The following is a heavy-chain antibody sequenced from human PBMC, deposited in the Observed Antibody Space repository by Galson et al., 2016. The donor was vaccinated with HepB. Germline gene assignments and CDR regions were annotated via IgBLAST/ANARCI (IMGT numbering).Heavy chain of an antibody. Sequence: SLRLSCAATGFTFGDYAMHWFRQAPGKGLEWVGFIRSKAYGGTTEYAASVKGRFTISRDDSKSIAYLQMNSLKTEDTAVYYCGREGRSLNAFDIWGQGTMGPVSS. J-gene: IGHJ3*02. CDR1: GFTFGDYA. V-gene: IGHV3-49*03. CDR2: IRSKAYGGTT. CDR3: GREGRSLNAFDI. D-gene: IGHD2-15*01.